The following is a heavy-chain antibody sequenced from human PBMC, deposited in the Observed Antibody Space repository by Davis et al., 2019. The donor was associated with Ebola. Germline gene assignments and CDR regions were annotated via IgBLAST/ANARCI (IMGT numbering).Heavy chain of an antibody. Sequence: MPSETLSLTCTVSGGSISSYYWSWIRQPPGKGLEWIGYIYYSGSTNYNPSLKSRVTISVDTSKNQFSLKLSSVTAADTAVYYCARSSGIAVARKSSIDYWGQGTLVTVSS. CDR3: ARSSGIAVARKSSIDY. CDR2: IYYSGST. CDR1: GGSISSYY. V-gene: IGHV4-59*12. D-gene: IGHD6-19*01. J-gene: IGHJ4*02.